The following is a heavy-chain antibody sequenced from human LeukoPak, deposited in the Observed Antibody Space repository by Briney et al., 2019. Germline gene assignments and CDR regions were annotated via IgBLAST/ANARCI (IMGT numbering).Heavy chain of an antibody. CDR3: ARARWTALDY. Sequence: GGSLRLSCAASGFTFTDYSMNWVRQAPGKGLEWVANIKQDGSEKYYVDSVKGRFTISRDNAKNSLYLQMNSLRAEDTAVYYCARARWTALDYWGQGTLVTVSS. V-gene: IGHV3-7*03. CDR2: IKQDGSEK. J-gene: IGHJ4*02. D-gene: IGHD5-24*01. CDR1: GFTFTDYS.